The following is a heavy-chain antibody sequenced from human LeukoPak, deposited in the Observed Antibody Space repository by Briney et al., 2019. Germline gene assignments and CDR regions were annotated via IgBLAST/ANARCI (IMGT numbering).Heavy chain of an antibody. D-gene: IGHD6-6*01. J-gene: IGHJ4*02. Sequence: ASVKVSCKASGYTFTSYYMHWVREAPGQGLEWMGIINPSGGSTSYAQKFQGRVTMTRDTSTSTVYMELSSLRSEDTAVYYCARAGYIAAPDYWGQGTLVTVSS. CDR1: GYTFTSYY. CDR3: ARAGYIAAPDY. V-gene: IGHV1-46*01. CDR2: INPSGGST.